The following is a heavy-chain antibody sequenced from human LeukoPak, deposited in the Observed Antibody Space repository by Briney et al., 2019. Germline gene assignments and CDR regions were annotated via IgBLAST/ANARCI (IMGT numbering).Heavy chain of an antibody. J-gene: IGHJ4*02. V-gene: IGHV3-21*01. CDR3: ARDRRDGQIDY. CDR1: GFTFSSYS. Sequence: GGCLRLFCAASGFTFSSYSMNCVRQAPGKGLEGVSSISSSSSYIYYADSVKGRFTISRDNAKNSLYLQMNSLRAEDTAVYYCARDRRDGQIDYWGQGTLVTVSS. CDR2: ISSSSSYI.